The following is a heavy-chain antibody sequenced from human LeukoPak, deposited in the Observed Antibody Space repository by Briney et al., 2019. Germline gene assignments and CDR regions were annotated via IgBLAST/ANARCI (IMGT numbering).Heavy chain of an antibody. CDR2: ISSNGGST. V-gene: IGHV3-64D*09. CDR1: GFTFSSYA. D-gene: IGHD6-19*01. Sequence: GGSLRLSCSASGFTFSSYAMHWVRQAPGKGLEYVSAISSNGGSTYYADSVKGRFTISRDNSKNTLYLQMGSLRAEDTAVYYCVKPQMSSSGGQNWGQGTLVTVSS. CDR3: VKPQMSSSGGQN. J-gene: IGHJ4*02.